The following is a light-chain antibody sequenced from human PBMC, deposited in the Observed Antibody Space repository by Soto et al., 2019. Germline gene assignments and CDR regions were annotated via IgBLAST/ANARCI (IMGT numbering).Light chain of an antibody. V-gene: IGKV1-5*01. Sequence: DILMTQSPSTLSASLGDSVTITCRASDNIRSWLAWYQQRPGEAPKLLIYDASTLETGGPSRFSGSVSGTEFSLTISSLQPDDSATYYCQQYNNHFPYIFGQETKLAIK. CDR1: DNIRSW. J-gene: IGKJ2*01. CDR3: QQYNNHFPYI. CDR2: DAS.